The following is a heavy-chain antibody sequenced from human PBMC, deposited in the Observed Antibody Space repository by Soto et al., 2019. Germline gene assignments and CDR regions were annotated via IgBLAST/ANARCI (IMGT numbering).Heavy chain of an antibody. J-gene: IGHJ6*02. CDR3: ARADCSSTSCYAAHYYYYGMEV. V-gene: IGHV1-69*13. D-gene: IGHD2-2*01. CDR1: GGTFSSYA. Sequence: SVKVSCKASGGTFSSYAISWVRQAPGQGLEWMGGIIPIFGTANYAQKFQGRVTITADESTSTAYMELSSLRSEDTAVYSCARADCSSTSCYAAHYYYYGMEVWGEGTKVTVS. CDR2: IIPIFGTA.